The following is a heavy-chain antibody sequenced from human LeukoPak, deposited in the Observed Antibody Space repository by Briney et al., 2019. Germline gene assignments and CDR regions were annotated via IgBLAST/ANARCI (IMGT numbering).Heavy chain of an antibody. Sequence: SETLSLTCTVSGYSISSGYYWGWIRQPPGKGLEWIGSIYHSGSTYYNPSLKSRVTISVDTSKNQFSLKLSSVTAADTAVYYCARTSTVSNVYWYFDLWGRGTLVSVSS. J-gene: IGHJ2*01. CDR3: ARTSTVSNVYWYFDL. V-gene: IGHV4-38-2*02. CDR1: GYSISSGYY. CDR2: IYHSGST. D-gene: IGHD4-17*01.